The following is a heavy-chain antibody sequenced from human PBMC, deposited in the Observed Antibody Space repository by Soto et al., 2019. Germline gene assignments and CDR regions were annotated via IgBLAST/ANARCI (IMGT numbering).Heavy chain of an antibody. J-gene: IGHJ4*02. D-gene: IGHD3-3*01. V-gene: IGHV3-30*18. CDR1: GFTFSSYG. Sequence: VQLVESGGGVVQPGRSLRLSCAASGFTFSSYGMHWVRQAPGKGLEWVAVISYDGSNKYYADSVKGRFTISRDNSKNTLYLQMNSLRAEDTAVYYCAKDKGTDYDFWSGYYDYWGQGTLVTVSS. CDR3: AKDKGTDYDFWSGYYDY. CDR2: ISYDGSNK.